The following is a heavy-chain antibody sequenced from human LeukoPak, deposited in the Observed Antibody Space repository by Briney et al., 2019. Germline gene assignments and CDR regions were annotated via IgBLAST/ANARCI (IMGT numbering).Heavy chain of an antibody. D-gene: IGHD3-3*01. J-gene: IGHJ6*03. V-gene: IGHV1-3*01. Sequence: ASVKVSCKASGYSFIDYAINWVRQAPGQRLEWMGWINAGNGNTKYSQKFQGRVTITRDTSASTAYMELSSLRSEDTAVYYCARVDSIFGVVPYYYYMDVWGKGTTVTVSS. CDR1: GYSFIDYA. CDR3: ARVDSIFGVVPYYYYMDV. CDR2: INAGNGNT.